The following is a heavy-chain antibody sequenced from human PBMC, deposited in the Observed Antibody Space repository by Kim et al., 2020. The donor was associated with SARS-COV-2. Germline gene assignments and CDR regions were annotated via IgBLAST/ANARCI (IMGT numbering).Heavy chain of an antibody. Sequence: PSVTSRVTKSGDTSKDQFSLKLSSVSAADTAVYYCARGRRQWLARRYFDYWGQGTLVTVSS. D-gene: IGHD6-19*01. J-gene: IGHJ4*02. V-gene: IGHV4-34*01. CDR3: ARGRRQWLARRYFDY.